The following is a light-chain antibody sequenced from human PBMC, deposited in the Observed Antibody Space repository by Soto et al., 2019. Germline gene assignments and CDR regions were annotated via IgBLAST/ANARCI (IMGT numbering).Light chain of an antibody. Sequence: DIQMTQSPSTLPASVGDRVTITCRASQSISNWLAWYQQKPGKAPKLLIYDASNLESGVPSRLSGSGSGTEFTLTIRNLQPDDFATYYCQQYENYWTFGQGTKVDIK. V-gene: IGKV1-5*01. CDR3: QQYENYWT. CDR2: DAS. J-gene: IGKJ1*01. CDR1: QSISNW.